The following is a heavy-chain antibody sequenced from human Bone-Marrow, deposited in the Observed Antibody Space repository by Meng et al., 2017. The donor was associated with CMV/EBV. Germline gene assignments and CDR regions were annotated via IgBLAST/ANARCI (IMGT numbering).Heavy chain of an antibody. CDR3: ARDRCSSTSCKNPYYYYGIAV. D-gene: IGHD2-2*01. J-gene: IGHJ6*02. CDR1: GGTFSSYA. CDR2: IIPIFGTA. V-gene: IGHV1-69*05. Sequence: SVKVSCKASGGTFSSYAISWVRQAPGQGLEWMGGIIPIFGTANYAQKFQGRVTITTDESTSTAYMELSSLRSEDTAVYYCARDRCSSTSCKNPYYYYGIAVWGQGHTVNGAS.